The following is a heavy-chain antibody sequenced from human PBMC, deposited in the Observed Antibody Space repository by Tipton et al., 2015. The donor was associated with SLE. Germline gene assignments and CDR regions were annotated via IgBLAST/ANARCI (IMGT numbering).Heavy chain of an antibody. CDR1: GGSISSHY. Sequence: TLSLTCTVSGGSISSHYWSWIRQPPGKGLEWIGYIYYSGSTNYNPSLKSRVTISVDTSKNQFSLKLSSVTAADTAVYYCARGGYSSSLDYWGQGTLVTVSS. V-gene: IGHV4-59*11. CDR3: ARGGYSSSLDY. D-gene: IGHD6-13*01. CDR2: IYYSGST. J-gene: IGHJ4*02.